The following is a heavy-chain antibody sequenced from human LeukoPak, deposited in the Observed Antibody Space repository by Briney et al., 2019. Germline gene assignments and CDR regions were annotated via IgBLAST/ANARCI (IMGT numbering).Heavy chain of an antibody. CDR1: GFTFSSYG. J-gene: IGHJ6*02. Sequence: PGGSLRLSCAASGFTFSSYGMHWVRQAPGKGLEWVAVISYDGSNKCYADSVKGRFTISRDNSKNTLYLQMNSLRAEDTAVYYCVVDTAMVPLRHDMDVWGQGTTVTVSS. D-gene: IGHD5-18*01. V-gene: IGHV3-30*03. CDR2: ISYDGSNK. CDR3: VVDTAMVPLRHDMDV.